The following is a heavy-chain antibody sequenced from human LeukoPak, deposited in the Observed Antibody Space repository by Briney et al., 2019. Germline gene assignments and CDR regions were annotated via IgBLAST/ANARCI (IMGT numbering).Heavy chain of an antibody. CDR3: ARQASRSITMVRGVIGWFDP. D-gene: IGHD3-10*01. V-gene: IGHV4-34*01. J-gene: IGHJ5*02. CDR1: GGSFSGYY. CDR2: INHSGST. Sequence: SETLSLTCAVYGGSFSGYYWSWIRQPPGKGLEWIGEINHSGSTNYNPSLKSRVTISVDTSKNQFSLKLSSVTAADTAVYYCARQASRSITMVRGVIGWFDPWGQGTLVTVSS.